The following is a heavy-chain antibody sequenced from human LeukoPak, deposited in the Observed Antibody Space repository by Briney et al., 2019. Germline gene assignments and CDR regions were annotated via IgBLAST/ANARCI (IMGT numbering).Heavy chain of an antibody. D-gene: IGHD6-19*01. CDR1: GGSISGSSYY. V-gene: IGHV4-39*07. CDR3: ARVSRSGWYIVDY. Sequence: SETLSLTCTVSGGSISGSSYYWGWIRQPPGKGLEWIGSIYYSGSTYYNPSLKSRVTISVDTSKNQFSLKLRSVTAADTAVYYCARVSRSGWYIVDYWGQGTLVTVSS. CDR2: IYYSGST. J-gene: IGHJ4*02.